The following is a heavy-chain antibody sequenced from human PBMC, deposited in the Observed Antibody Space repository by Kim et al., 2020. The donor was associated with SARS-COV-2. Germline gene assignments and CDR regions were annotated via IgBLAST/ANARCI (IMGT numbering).Heavy chain of an antibody. CDR1: GGSISSYY. J-gene: IGHJ6*01. CDR2: IYYSGST. CDR3: ARGPSDYGDYALYYYGMDV. Sequence: SETLSLTCTVSGGSISSYYWSWIRQPPGKGLDWIGYIYYSGSTNYNPSLTSRVTISVDTSKNQFSLKLSSVTAADTAVYYCARGPSDYGDYALYYYGMDV. V-gene: IGHV4-59*01. D-gene: IGHD4-17*01.